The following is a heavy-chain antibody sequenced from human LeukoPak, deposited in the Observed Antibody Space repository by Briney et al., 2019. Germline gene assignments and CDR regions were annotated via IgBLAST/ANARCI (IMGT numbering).Heavy chain of an antibody. D-gene: IGHD6-19*01. J-gene: IGHJ4*02. V-gene: IGHV3-23*01. CDR1: GFTFSSYA. Sequence: GGSLRLSCAASGFTFSSYAMSWVRQAPGRGLEWVSAISGSGGSTYYADSVKGRFTISRDNSKNTLYLQMNSLRAEDTAVYYCAKARSSGWYFDYWGQGTLVTVSS. CDR3: AKARSSGWYFDY. CDR2: ISGSGGST.